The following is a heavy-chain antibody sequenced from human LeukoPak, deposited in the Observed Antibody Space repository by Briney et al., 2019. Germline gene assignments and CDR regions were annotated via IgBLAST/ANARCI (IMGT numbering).Heavy chain of an antibody. D-gene: IGHD1-26*01. CDR2: IKSDGSSV. CDR3: VRDGVGALPFDY. V-gene: IGHV3-74*01. J-gene: IGHJ4*02. CDR1: GFTFSSHW. Sequence: GGSLRLSCAASGFTFSSHWMHWVRQTPGKGLVWVSRIKSDGSSVDYADSVKGRFTISRDNAKNTLYLQMNSLRAEDMAVYYCVRDGVGALPFDYWGQGALVTVSS.